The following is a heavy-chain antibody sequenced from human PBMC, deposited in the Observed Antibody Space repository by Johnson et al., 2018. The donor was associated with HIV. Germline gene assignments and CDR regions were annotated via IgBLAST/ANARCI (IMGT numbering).Heavy chain of an antibody. V-gene: IGHV3-11*01. Sequence: QVQLVESGGGLVKPGGSLRLSCTASGFIFSDYYLNWIRQAPGKGLEWISFISSGGGTTSYSDSVKGRFTISRDNGKKSLYLQMNTLTVEDTAVYYCARDLWSRPGADALEMWGQGTMVTVSS. CDR2: ISSGGGTT. CDR3: ARDLWSRPGADALEM. D-gene: IGHD1-1*01. J-gene: IGHJ3*02. CDR1: GFIFSDYY.